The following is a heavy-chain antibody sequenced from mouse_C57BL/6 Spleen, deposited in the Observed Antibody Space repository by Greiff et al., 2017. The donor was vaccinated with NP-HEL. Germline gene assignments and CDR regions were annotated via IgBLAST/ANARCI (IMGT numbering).Heavy chain of an antibody. J-gene: IGHJ4*01. CDR1: GFSLTSYG. CDR2: IWSDGST. V-gene: IGHV2-6-1*01. Sequence: QVQLKESGPGLVAPSQSLSITCTVSGFSLTSYGVHWVRQPPGKGLEWLVVIWSDGSTTYNSALKSRLSISKDNSKSQVFLKMNSLQTDDTAMYSCARQGYGYDDAMDYWGQGTSVTVSS. D-gene: IGHD2-2*01. CDR3: ARQGYGYDDAMDY.